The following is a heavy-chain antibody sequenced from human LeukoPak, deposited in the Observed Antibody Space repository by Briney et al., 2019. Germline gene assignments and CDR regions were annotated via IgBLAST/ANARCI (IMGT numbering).Heavy chain of an antibody. D-gene: IGHD2-8*01. CDR3: AKMVREFYTISYYFDY. J-gene: IGHJ4*02. Sequence: GGSLRLSCAASGFTFSYYSMNWVRQAPGKGLEWVSGISGSGAGTYYADSVKGRFTISRDNSKNTLYLQMNSLRAEDTAVYYCAKMVREFYTISYYFDYWGQGTLVTVSS. V-gene: IGHV3-23*01. CDR2: ISGSGAGT. CDR1: GFTFSYYS.